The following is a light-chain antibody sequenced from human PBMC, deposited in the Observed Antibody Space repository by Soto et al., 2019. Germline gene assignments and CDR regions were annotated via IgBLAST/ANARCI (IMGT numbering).Light chain of an antibody. CDR3: SSYTSSSTYV. CDR1: SRDVGGYNY. J-gene: IGLJ1*01. Sequence: QSALTQPASVSGSPGQSITISCTGTSRDVGGYNYVSWYQHHPGKAPKLMIYEVSNRPSGVSNRFSGSKSGNTASLTISGLKAEYEADYYCSSYTSSSTYVFGTGTKLTVL. CDR2: EVS. V-gene: IGLV2-14*01.